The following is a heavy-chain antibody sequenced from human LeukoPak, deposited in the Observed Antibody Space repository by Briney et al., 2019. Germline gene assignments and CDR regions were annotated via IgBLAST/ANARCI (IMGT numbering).Heavy chain of an antibody. CDR2: IIPILGIA. CDR3: ASNQWPSWYFDL. Sequence: ASVKVSCKASGGTFSSYAISWVRQAPGQGLEWMGRIIPILGIANYAQKFQGRVTITADKSTSTAYMELSSLRSEDTAVYYCASNQWPSWYFDLWGRGTLVTVSA. CDR1: GGTFSSYA. J-gene: IGHJ2*01. D-gene: IGHD6-19*01. V-gene: IGHV1-69*04.